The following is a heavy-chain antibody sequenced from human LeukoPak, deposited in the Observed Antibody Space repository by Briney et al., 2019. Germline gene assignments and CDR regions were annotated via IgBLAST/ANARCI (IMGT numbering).Heavy chain of an antibody. J-gene: IGHJ4*02. CDR1: GGTFSGYA. D-gene: IGHD3-22*01. CDR2: IIPIFGTA. V-gene: IGHV1-69*13. Sequence: ASVKVSCKASGGTFSGYAISWVRQAPGQGLEWMGGIIPIFGTANYAQKFQGRVTITADESTSTAYMELSSLRSEDTAVYYCARGSPYYYDSSGLFGYWGQGTLVTVSS. CDR3: ARGSPYYYDSSGLFGY.